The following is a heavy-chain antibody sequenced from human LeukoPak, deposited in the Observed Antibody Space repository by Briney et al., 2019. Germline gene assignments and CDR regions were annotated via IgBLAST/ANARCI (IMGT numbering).Heavy chain of an antibody. CDR3: ARALLSHYDVWSGYYVIGWFDP. CDR2: IYYSGST. Sequence: SETLSLTCTVSGGSISSHYWSWIRQPPGKGLEWIGYIYYSGSTNYNPSLKSRVTISVDTSKNQFSLKLSSVTAADTAVYYCARALLSHYDVWSGYYVIGWFDPCGQGTLVTVSS. V-gene: IGHV4-59*11. J-gene: IGHJ5*02. CDR1: GGSISSHY. D-gene: IGHD3-3*01.